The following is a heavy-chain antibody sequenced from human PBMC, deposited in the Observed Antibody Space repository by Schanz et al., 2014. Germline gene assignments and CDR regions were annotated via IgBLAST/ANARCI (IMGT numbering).Heavy chain of an antibody. Sequence: QAQLVQSGAEVKKPGASVKVSCKASGYTFAVYYIHWVRQAPGQGLEYMGRINPNSGGTNFAQKFQGRVTMTRDTSISTVYMELSRLRSDDTAVYYCAREGTVIRGLSGWFDPWGQGTLVTVSS. D-gene: IGHD3-10*01. CDR2: INPNSGGT. CDR1: GYTFAVYY. V-gene: IGHV1-2*06. CDR3: AREGTVIRGLSGWFDP. J-gene: IGHJ5*02.